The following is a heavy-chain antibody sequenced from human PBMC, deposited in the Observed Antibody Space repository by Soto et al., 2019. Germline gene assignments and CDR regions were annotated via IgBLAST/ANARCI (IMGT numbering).Heavy chain of an antibody. D-gene: IGHD3-10*01. CDR1: GFSLTTSGVG. CDR3: AHHPYFGLGSYSLDY. J-gene: IGHJ4*02. Sequence: QITLKESGPPLVRPTQTLTLTCTFSGFSLTTSGVGVGWIRQPPGKALEWLAVIYWDDDKRYSSSLKSRLTITKDTSKNQVVLTMTNMDPLDTATYYCAHHPYFGLGSYSLDYWGQGTLVTVSS. CDR2: IYWDDDK. V-gene: IGHV2-5*02.